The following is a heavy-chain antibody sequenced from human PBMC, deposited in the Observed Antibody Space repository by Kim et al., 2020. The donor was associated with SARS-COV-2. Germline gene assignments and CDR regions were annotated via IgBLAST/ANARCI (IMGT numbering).Heavy chain of an antibody. Sequence: GGSLRLSCAASGVTFNDYGMHWVRQAPGKGLEWVAAISCGGGNKYYSASVKGRFTISRENFKSMLYLQMNSLRTEDTALYYCAKDFWVRAGSYLGNGRDYSMDVWRQGPTLTV. J-gene: IGHJ6*02. CDR2: ISCGGGNK. CDR3: AKDFWVRAGSYLGNGRDYSMDV. V-gene: IGHV3-30*18. CDR1: GVTFNDYG. D-gene: IGHD1-26*01.